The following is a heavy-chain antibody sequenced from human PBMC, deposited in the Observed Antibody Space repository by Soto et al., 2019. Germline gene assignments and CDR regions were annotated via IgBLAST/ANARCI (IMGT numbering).Heavy chain of an antibody. CDR3: VRAAGYSGNDYVYYYGMDV. V-gene: IGHV3-33*01. CDR1: GFTFSTYG. Sequence: QVQLVESGGGVVQPGRSLRLSCAASGFTFSTYGMHWDRQAPGKGLEWVALVWYDGRNKDYADSVKGRFTISRDNSKNTLYMQMNSLRDEDTAVYYCVRAAGYSGNDYVYYYGMDVWGQGTTVTVSS. D-gene: IGHD5-12*01. CDR2: VWYDGRNK. J-gene: IGHJ6*02.